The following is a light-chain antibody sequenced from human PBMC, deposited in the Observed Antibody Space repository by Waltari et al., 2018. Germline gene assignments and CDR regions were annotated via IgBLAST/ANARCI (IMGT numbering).Light chain of an antibody. V-gene: IGKV1-39*01. J-gene: IGKJ4*01. Sequence: DIQMTQSPSSLSASVGDRVTITCRASRTISTFLNWYQHKPGKAPELLIFDASSLQSGVPSRFSGSGSGTDFTLTISSLQREDFATYYCQQSVSIPLSFGGGTKVNIK. CDR2: DAS. CDR3: QQSVSIPLS. CDR1: RTISTF.